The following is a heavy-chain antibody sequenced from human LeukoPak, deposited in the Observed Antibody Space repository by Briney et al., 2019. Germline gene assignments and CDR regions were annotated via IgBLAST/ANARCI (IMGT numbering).Heavy chain of an antibody. CDR1: GFTFSSYG. D-gene: IGHD3-22*01. CDR2: ISYDGSNK. V-gene: IGHV3-30*18. Sequence: GGSLRLSCAASGFTFSSYGMHWVRQAPGKGLEWVAVISYDGSNKWYADSVKGRFTISRDNSKNTLYLQMNSLRAEDTAVYYCAKEGYDSSGNYFDYWGQGTLVTVSS. CDR3: AKEGYDSSGNYFDY. J-gene: IGHJ4*02.